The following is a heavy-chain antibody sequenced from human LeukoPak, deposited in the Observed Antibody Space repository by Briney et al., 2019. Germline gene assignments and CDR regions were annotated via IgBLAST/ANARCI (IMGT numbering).Heavy chain of an antibody. J-gene: IGHJ3*02. CDR2: IYYSGRT. D-gene: IGHD2-8*01. CDR1: GGSISSYY. CDR3: ANMYATGDAAFDI. V-gene: IGHV4-59*01. Sequence: PSETLSLTCTVSGGSISSYYWSWIRQPPGKGLEWIGYIYYSGRTNYNPSLKSRVTISVDTSKNQFSLKLSSVTAADTAVYYCANMYATGDAAFDIWGQGAMVTVSS.